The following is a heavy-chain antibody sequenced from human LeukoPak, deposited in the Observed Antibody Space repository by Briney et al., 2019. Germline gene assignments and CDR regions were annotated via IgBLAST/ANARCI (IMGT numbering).Heavy chain of an antibody. CDR1: GFTFSSYA. CDR2: ISYDGSNK. J-gene: IGHJ3*02. V-gene: IGHV3-30*04. D-gene: IGHD3-22*01. Sequence: GGSLRLSCAASGFTFSSYAMHWVRQAPGKGLEGVAVISYDGSNKYYADSVKGRFTISRDNSKNTLYLQMTSLRADDTAVYYCAKDAAYYDSSGGEVGAFDIWGQGTMVTVSS. CDR3: AKDAAYYDSSGGEVGAFDI.